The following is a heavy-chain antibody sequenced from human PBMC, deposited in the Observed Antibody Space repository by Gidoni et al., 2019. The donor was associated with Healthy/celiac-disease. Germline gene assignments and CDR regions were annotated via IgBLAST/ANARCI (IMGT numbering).Heavy chain of an antibody. CDR2: IYYSGST. J-gene: IGHJ6*02. CDR3: ARVGSEKYYYYYGMDV. Sequence: QVQLQESGPGLVKPSETLSLTCTVSGGSISSYYWSLIRPPPGKGLAWIGYIYYSGSTNYHPSLQSLVTISLDTSKNHFSLKLSSVTAADTAVYYCARVGSEKYYYYYGMDVWGQGTTVTVSS. CDR1: GGSISSYY. D-gene: IGHD2-15*01. V-gene: IGHV4-59*01.